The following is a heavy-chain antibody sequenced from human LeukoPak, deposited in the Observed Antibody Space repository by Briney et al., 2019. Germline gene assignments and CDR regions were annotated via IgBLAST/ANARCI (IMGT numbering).Heavy chain of an antibody. D-gene: IGHD3-9*01. Sequence: PGGSLRLSCAASGFSFRTYSMHWVHQAPGKGLEWVAVIWYDGSDNYYADSVKGRFTVSRDNSKNTLYLQMNSLRAEDTAMYYCARDISYGMDVWGQGTTVTVSS. V-gene: IGHV3-33*01. CDR2: IWYDGSDN. CDR3: ARDISYGMDV. CDR1: GFSFRTYS. J-gene: IGHJ6*02.